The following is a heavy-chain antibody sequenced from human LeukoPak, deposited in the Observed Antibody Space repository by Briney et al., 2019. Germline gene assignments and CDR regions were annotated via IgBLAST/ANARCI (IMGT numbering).Heavy chain of an antibody. CDR3: ARDKAGYYYDSSGYSY. CDR1: GGTFSSYA. V-gene: IGHV1-69*13. J-gene: IGHJ4*02. Sequence: SVTVSCKASGGTFSSYAISWVRQAPGQGLEWMGGIIPIFGTANYAQKFQGRVTITADESTSTAYMELSSLRSEDTAVYYRARDKAGYYYDSSGYSYWGQGTLVTVSS. D-gene: IGHD3-22*01. CDR2: IIPIFGTA.